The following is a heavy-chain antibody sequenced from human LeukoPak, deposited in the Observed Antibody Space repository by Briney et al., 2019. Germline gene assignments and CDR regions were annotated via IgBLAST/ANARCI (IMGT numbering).Heavy chain of an antibody. CDR3: AKGIDSTGYYPFDY. D-gene: IGHD3-22*01. J-gene: IGHJ4*02. V-gene: IGHV3-23*01. CDR1: GFTFSSYA. Sequence: GSLRLSCTASGFTFSSYAMSWVRQAPGKGLEWVSVISGSGGNTYYADSVKGRFTISRDTSKSTLYLQLNSLRAEDTAIYYCAKGIDSTGYYPFDYWGQGTLVTVSS. CDR2: ISGSGGNT.